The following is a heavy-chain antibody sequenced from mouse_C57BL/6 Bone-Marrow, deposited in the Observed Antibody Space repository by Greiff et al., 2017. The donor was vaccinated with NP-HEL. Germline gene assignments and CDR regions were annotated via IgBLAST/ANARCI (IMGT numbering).Heavy chain of an antibody. CDR2: ISSGGSYT. V-gene: IGHV5-6*01. Sequence: EVQGVESGGDLVKPGGSLTLSCAASGFTFSSYGMSWVRQTPDKRLEWVATISSGGSYTYYPHSVKGRFTISSDNAKNTLYLQMSSLKSEDTAMYYCARPGWLPFDYWGQGTTLTVSS. D-gene: IGHD2-2*01. CDR3: ARPGWLPFDY. CDR1: GFTFSSYG. J-gene: IGHJ2*01.